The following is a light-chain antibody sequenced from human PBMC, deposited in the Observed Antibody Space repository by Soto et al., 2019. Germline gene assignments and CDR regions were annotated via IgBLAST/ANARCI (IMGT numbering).Light chain of an antibody. CDR1: QSVSSSY. Sequence: EIVLTQSPGTLSLSLGERATLSCRASQSVSSSYLAWYQQKPGQAPRLLIYGASSRATGIPDRFSGSGSGTDFTLTTSRLEPEDFAVYYCQQYGSSPEWTFGQGTKVDIK. CDR3: QQYGSSPEWT. J-gene: IGKJ1*01. CDR2: GAS. V-gene: IGKV3-20*01.